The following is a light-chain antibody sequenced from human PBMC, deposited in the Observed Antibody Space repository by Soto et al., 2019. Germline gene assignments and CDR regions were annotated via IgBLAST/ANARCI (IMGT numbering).Light chain of an antibody. V-gene: IGLV2-11*01. CDR3: CYSGV. J-gene: IGLJ1*01. Sequence: QSALTQPRSVSGSPGQSVTISCTGTSSDVGGYNYVSWYQQHPGKAPKLMIYDVSKRPSGVPDRFSGSKSGNTASLTISGLQAEDEADYYCCYSGVFGTGTKLTVL. CDR2: DVS. CDR1: SSDVGGYNY.